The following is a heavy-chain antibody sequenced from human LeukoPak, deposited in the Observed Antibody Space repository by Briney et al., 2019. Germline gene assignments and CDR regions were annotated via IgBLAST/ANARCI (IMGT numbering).Heavy chain of an antibody. J-gene: IGHJ4*02. CDR3: GGAGRYFDGLGGYYFDY. CDR1: GFTFSSYS. Sequence: GGSLRLSCAASGFTFSSYSMNWVRQAPGKGLEWVSSISSSSSYIYYADSVKGRFTISRDNAKNSLYLQMNSLRAEDTAVYYCGGAGRYFDGLGGYYFDYGGQGTLVTVS. CDR2: ISSSSSYI. D-gene: IGHD3-9*01. V-gene: IGHV3-21*01.